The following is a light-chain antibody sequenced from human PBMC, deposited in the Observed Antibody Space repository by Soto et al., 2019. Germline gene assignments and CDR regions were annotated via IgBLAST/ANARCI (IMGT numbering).Light chain of an antibody. CDR2: DVN. CDR1: SSDVGGYNY. CDR3: CSYADNYTLA. V-gene: IGLV2-11*01. J-gene: IGLJ2*01. Sequence: QSALTQPRSVSESPGQSVTISCTGTSSDVGGYNYVSWYQHHPGKAPKLMIYDVNKRPSGVPDRFSGSKSGNTASLTISGLQAADEGDYYCCSYADNYTLAFGGGTKVTVL.